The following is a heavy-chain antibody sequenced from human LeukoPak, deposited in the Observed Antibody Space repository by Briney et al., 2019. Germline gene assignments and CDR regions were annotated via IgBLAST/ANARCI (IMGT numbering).Heavy chain of an antibody. J-gene: IGHJ3*02. Sequence: SETLSLTCTVSGGPISSGGYYWSWIRQHPGKGLEWIGYIYYSGSTYYNPSLKSRVTISVDTSKNQFSLKLSSVTAADTAVYYCAREIGLGGGYCSSTSCDGAFDIWGQGTMVTVSS. CDR1: GGPISSGGYY. D-gene: IGHD2-2*01. V-gene: IGHV4-31*03. CDR3: AREIGLGGGYCSSTSCDGAFDI. CDR2: IYYSGST.